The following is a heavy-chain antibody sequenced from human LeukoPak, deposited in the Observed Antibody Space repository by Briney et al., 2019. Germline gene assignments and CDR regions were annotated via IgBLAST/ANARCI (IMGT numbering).Heavy chain of an antibody. Sequence: GGSLRLSCAASGFTFRNYVIHWVRQAPGKGLEWVAVTSSDLNVKLYADSVKGRFTISRDNSKNTLYLQMNSLRAEDTAVYYCARDLGYFDYWGQGTLVTVSS. CDR2: TSSDLNVK. J-gene: IGHJ4*02. D-gene: IGHD3-16*01. CDR3: ARDLGYFDY. V-gene: IGHV3-30-3*01. CDR1: GFTFRNYV.